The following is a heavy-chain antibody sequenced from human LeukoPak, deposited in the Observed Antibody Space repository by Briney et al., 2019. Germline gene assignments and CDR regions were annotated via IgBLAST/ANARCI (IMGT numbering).Heavy chain of an antibody. CDR1: GFTVSSNY. CDR2: IYSGGST. V-gene: IGHV3-66*02. D-gene: IGHD2-2*01. Sequence: GGSLRLSCAASGFTVSSNYMSWVRQAPGKGLEWVSVIYSGGSTYYADSVKGRFTISRDNSKNTLYLQMNSLRAEDTAVYYCARSIVPLGYFGYWGQGTLVTVSS. CDR3: ARSIVPLGYFGY. J-gene: IGHJ4*02.